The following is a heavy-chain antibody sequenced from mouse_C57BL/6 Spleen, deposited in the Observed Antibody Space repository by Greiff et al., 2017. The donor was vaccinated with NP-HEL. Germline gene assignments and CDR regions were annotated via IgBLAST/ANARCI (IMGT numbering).Heavy chain of an antibody. CDR3: ARGGTTVVAPYAMDY. D-gene: IGHD1-1*01. CDR1: GYSFTDYN. CDR2: INPNYGTT. J-gene: IGHJ4*01. Sequence: LKESGPELVKPGASVKISCKASGYSFTDYNMNWVKQSNGKSLEWIGVINPNYGTTSYNQKFKGKATLTVDQSSSTAYMQLNSLTSEDSAVYYCARGGTTVVAPYAMDYWGQGTSVTVSS. V-gene: IGHV1-39*01.